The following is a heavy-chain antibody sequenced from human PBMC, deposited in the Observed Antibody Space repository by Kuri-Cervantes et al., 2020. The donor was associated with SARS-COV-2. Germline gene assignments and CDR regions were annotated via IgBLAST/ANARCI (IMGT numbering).Heavy chain of an antibody. D-gene: IGHD3-3*01. V-gene: IGHV4-61*02. CDR3: ARQDFKREIDY. CDR1: GGSISSGSYY. CDR2: IYTSGST. J-gene: IGHJ4*02. Sequence: LRLSCTVPGGSISSGSYYWSWIRQPAGQGLERIGRIYTSGSTNYNPSLQRRVTISVDTSKNHFSLKLMSVTAAYPAVYYCARQDFKREIDYWGQETLVTVSS.